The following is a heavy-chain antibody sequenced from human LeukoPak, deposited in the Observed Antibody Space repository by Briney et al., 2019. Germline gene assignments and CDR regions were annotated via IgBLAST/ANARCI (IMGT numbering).Heavy chain of an antibody. J-gene: IGHJ4*02. Sequence: RTSETLSLTCTVSGGSISSYYWSWIRQPPGKGLEWIGYIYYSGSTNYNPSLRGRVTISVDTSKNQFSLKLSSVTAADTAVYYCAAMPVVTAIIDYWGQGTLVTVSS. CDR1: GGSISSYY. CDR3: AAMPVVTAIIDY. CDR2: IYYSGST. D-gene: IGHD2-21*02. V-gene: IGHV4-59*01.